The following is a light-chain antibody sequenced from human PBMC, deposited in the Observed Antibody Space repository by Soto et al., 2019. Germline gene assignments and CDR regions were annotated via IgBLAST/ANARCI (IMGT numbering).Light chain of an antibody. CDR1: SSDVGAYSY. Sequence: QSALTQPPSASGSPGQSVTISYTGTSSDVGAYSYVSWYQQHPGKAPKLMIYEVSKRPSGVPDRFSGSKSGNTASLTVSGLQAEDEADYYCSSYAGSNNFVVFGGGTKVTVL. J-gene: IGLJ2*01. CDR2: EVS. CDR3: SSYAGSNNFVV. V-gene: IGLV2-8*01.